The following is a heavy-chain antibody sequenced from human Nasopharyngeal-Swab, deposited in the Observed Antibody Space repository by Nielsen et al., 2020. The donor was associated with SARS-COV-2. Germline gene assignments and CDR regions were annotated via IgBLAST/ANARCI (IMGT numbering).Heavy chain of an antibody. V-gene: IGHV1-18*01. CDR3: ARVEAAAGYYYYYYMDV. CDR1: GYTFTSYG. CDR2: ISAYNGNT. D-gene: IGHD6-13*01. Sequence: ASVKVSCKASGYTFTSYGISWVRQAPGQGLERMGWISAYNGNTNYAQKLQGRVTMTTDTSTSTAYMELRSLRSDDTAVYYCARVEAAAGYYYYYYMDVWGKGTTVTVSS. J-gene: IGHJ6*03.